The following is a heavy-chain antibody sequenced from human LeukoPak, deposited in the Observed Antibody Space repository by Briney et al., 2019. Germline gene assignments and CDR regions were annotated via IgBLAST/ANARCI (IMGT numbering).Heavy chain of an antibody. CDR2: INPNSGGT. CDR3: ARVGTYCSGGSCYFYFDY. V-gene: IGHV1-2*02. D-gene: IGHD2-15*01. CDR1: GYTFTGYY. Sequence: VKVSCKASGYTFTGYYMHWVRQAPGQGLEWMGWINPNSGGTNYAQKFQGRVTMTRDTSISTAYMELSRLRSDDTAVYYCARVGTYCSGGSCYFYFDYWGQGTPVTVSS. J-gene: IGHJ4*02.